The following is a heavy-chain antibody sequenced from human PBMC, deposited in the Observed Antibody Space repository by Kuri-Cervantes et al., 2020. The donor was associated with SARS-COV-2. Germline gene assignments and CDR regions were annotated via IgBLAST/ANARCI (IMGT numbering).Heavy chain of an antibody. CDR2: ISAYNGNT. CDR3: ATDEGAARHWFDP. Sequence: ASVKVSCKASGYTFTSYGISWVRQAPGQGLEWMEWISAYNGNTNYAQKLQGRVTMTTDTSTSTAYMELSSLRSEDTAVYYCATDEGAARHWFDPWGQGTLVTVSS. CDR1: GYTFTSYG. V-gene: IGHV1-18*04. J-gene: IGHJ5*02. D-gene: IGHD6-6*01.